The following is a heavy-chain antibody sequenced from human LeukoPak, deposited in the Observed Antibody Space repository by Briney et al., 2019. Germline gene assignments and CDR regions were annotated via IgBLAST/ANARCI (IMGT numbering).Heavy chain of an antibody. D-gene: IGHD1-26*01. CDR1: GFTFSSYA. J-gene: IGHJ4*02. CDR2: ISYDGSNK. Sequence: GGSLRLSCAASGFTFSSYAMHWVRQAPGKGLEWVAVISYDGSNKYYADSVKGRFTISRDNSKNTLYLQMNSLRAEDTAVYYCARDPGSYFSYTALDYWGQGTLVTVSS. CDR3: ARDPGSYFSYTALDY. V-gene: IGHV3-30*04.